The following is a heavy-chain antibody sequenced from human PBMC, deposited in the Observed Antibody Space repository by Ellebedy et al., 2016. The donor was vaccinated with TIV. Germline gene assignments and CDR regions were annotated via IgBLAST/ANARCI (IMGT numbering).Heavy chain of an antibody. CDR2: IDPSDGVT. D-gene: IGHD2-8*02. CDR3: AREARGTGGFDP. Sequence: AASVKVSCKASGNTFTNYYIHWVRQAPGQGLEGMGIIDPSDGVTNYPQKFQGRVTMTRDTSTSTLYMQLISLRSDDTAGYYCAREARGTGGFDPWGQGTLVTVSS. V-gene: IGHV1-46*01. J-gene: IGHJ5*02. CDR1: GNTFTNYY.